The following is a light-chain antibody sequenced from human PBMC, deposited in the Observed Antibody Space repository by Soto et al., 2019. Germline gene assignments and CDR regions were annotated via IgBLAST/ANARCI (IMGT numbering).Light chain of an antibody. CDR1: SSDVGSYNL. CDR3: CSYAGSGTLV. V-gene: IGLV2-23*01. Sequence: QSVLTQPASVSGSPGQSITISCTGTSSDVGSYNLVSWYQQHPGKAPKLMIYEGSKRPSGVSNRFSGSKSGNTASLTISGLQAEDGAEYYCCSYAGSGTLVFGGGTKLTVL. J-gene: IGLJ2*01. CDR2: EGS.